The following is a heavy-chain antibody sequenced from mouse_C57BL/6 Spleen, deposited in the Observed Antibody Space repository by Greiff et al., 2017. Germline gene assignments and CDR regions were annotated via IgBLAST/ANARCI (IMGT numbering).Heavy chain of an antibody. CDR3: ARSDDYYAMDY. CDR2: IYPSDSET. V-gene: IGHV1-61*01. Sequence: QVQLQQPGAELVRPGSSVKLSCKASGYTFTSYWMDWVKQRPGQGLEWIGNIYPSDSETHYNQKFKDKATLTVDKSSSTAYMQLSSLTSEDSAVYYCARSDDYYAMDYWGQGTSVTVS. J-gene: IGHJ4*01. CDR1: GYTFTSYW.